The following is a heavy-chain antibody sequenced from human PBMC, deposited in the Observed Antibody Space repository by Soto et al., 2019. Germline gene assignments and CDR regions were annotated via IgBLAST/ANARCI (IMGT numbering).Heavy chain of an antibody. J-gene: IGHJ5*02. D-gene: IGHD2-2*01. CDR2: MNPNSGNT. V-gene: IGHV1-8*01. CDR1: GYTFTSYD. Sequence: ASVKVSCKASGYTFTSYDINWVRRATGQGLEWMGWMNPNSGNTGYAQKFQGRVTMTRNTSISTAYMELSSLRSEDTAVYYCARFVSDCSSASCNWFDPWGQGTLVTVSS. CDR3: ARFVSDCSSASCNWFDP.